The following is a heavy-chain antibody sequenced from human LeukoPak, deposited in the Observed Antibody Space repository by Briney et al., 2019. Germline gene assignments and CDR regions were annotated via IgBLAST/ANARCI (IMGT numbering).Heavy chain of an antibody. D-gene: IGHD2-21*01. CDR2: ISEAGSTT. J-gene: IGHJ4*02. Sequence: GGSLKLSCAASGFPFSTYAMSWVRQAPGKGLGWVSGISEAGSTTVYADSVKGRFTISRDNSRDTVYLEMNSLRGEDTAIYFCATDCCGGECCSHNRDDYWGQGTLVTVSS. V-gene: IGHV3-23*01. CDR3: ATDCCGGECCSHNRDDY. CDR1: GFPFSTYA.